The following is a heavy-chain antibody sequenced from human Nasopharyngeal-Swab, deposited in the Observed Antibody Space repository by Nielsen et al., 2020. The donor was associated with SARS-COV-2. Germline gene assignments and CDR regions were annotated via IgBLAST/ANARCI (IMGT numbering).Heavy chain of an antibody. D-gene: IGHD6-6*01. Sequence: GGSLRLSCLASGFTFSSYAMHWVRQAPGKGLEYVSVIDSNGGTKNYADSVKDRFTISRDNSKNTLYLQMSSLRAEDTADYYCVKGGTYRSSPIDYWGQGTLVTVSS. CDR1: GFTFSSYA. CDR2: IDSNGGTK. J-gene: IGHJ4*02. V-gene: IGHV3-64D*06. CDR3: VKGGTYRSSPIDY.